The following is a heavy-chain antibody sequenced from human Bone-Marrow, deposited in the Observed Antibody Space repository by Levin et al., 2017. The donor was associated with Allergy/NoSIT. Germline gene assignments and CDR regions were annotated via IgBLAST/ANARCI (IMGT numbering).Heavy chain of an antibody. V-gene: IGHV3-30*18. J-gene: IGHJ6*02. CDR2: ISYDGSSK. CDR1: GFTFSSHG. Sequence: AGGSLRLSCVASGFTFSSHGMHWVRQAPGKGLEWVALISYDGSSKYYADSVKGRFTISRDNSKDTVYLQMNSLRDEDTAVYYCAKGPYCSGGSCYALYYYFGMDVWGQGTTVSVSS. D-gene: IGHD2-15*01. CDR3: AKGPYCSGGSCYALYYYFGMDV.